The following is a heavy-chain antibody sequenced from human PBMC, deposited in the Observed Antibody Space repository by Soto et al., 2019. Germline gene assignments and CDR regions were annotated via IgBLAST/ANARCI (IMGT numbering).Heavy chain of an antibody. CDR2: IYYSGST. V-gene: IGHV4-39*01. CDR1: GGSISSSSYY. Sequence: QLQLQESGPGLVKPSETLSLTCTVSGGSISSSSYYWGWIRQPPGKGLEWIGSIYYSGSTYYNPSLKSRVTISVDTSKNPFSVKLSSVTAADPAVYYCAKHQIHSSSYVDPWGQGTLVTVSS. CDR3: AKHQIHSSSYVDP. D-gene: IGHD6-13*01. J-gene: IGHJ5*02.